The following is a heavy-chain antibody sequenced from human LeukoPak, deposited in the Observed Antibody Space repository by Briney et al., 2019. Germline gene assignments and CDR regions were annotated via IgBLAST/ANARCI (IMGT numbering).Heavy chain of an antibody. CDR3: AKGSKEVLFTRDHCMDV. CDR1: GFTFSSHG. V-gene: IGHV3-23*01. J-gene: IGHJ6*03. Sequence: GGSLRLSCAASGFTFSSHGMNWVRQAPGKGLEWVSGISPNGVITYYADSVKGRFTISRDNSKNTLYLQMNSLRAEDTAVYYCAKGSKEVLFTRDHCMDVWGKGTTVTISS. D-gene: IGHD3-3*01. CDR2: ISPNGVIT.